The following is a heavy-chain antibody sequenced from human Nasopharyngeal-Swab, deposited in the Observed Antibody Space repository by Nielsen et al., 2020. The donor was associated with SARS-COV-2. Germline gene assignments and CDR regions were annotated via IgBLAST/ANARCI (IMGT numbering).Heavy chain of an antibody. Sequence: GESLKISCAASGFTFSSYSMNWVRQAPGEGLEGVSYISSSSSTIYYADSVKGRFTISRDNAKNSLYLQMNSLRAEDTAVYYCATKVVPVAEYYYYYYMDVWGKGTTVTVSS. CDR3: ATKVVPVAEYYYYYYMDV. J-gene: IGHJ6*03. CDR1: GFTFSSYS. CDR2: ISSSSSTI. D-gene: IGHD2-2*01. V-gene: IGHV3-48*01.